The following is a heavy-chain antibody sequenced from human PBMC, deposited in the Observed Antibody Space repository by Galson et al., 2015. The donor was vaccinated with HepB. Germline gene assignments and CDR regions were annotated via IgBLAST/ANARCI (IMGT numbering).Heavy chain of an antibody. CDR3: ARQKGILMPFDY. CDR2: IYYSGST. Sequence: ETLSLTCTVSGDSFSSYYWSWIRQPPGRGLQWIGYIYYSGSTNYNPSLKSRVTISVDTSKNQFSLRLNSVTAADTAVYYCARQKGILMPFDYWGQGTLVAVSS. CDR1: GDSFSSYY. J-gene: IGHJ4*02. V-gene: IGHV4-59*08. D-gene: IGHD3-16*01.